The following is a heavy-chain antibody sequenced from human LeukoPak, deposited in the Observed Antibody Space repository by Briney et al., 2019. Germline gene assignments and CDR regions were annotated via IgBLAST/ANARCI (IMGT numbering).Heavy chain of an antibody. V-gene: IGHV4-39*01. CDR1: GGSISSCSYF. CDR2: IFYSGST. J-gene: IGHJ4*02. CDR3: ARQNGRSGWHPFWY. D-gene: IGHD6-19*01. Sequence: SETLSLTCTVSGGSISSCSYFWGWIRQPPGKGLEWIGGIFYSGSTYYNPSLKSRVTISVDTSKNQFSLKLSSVTAADTAVYYCARQNGRSGWHPFWYWGQGTLVTVSS.